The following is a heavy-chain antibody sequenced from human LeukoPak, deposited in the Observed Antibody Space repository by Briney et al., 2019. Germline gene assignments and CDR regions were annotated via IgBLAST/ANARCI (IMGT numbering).Heavy chain of an antibody. CDR1: GGSISSYY. Sequence: SETLSLTCTVSGGSISSYYWSWIRQPPGKGLEWIWAVYYSGSTNYNPSLKSRVTISVHTTKNQFSLKLSSVSTAGTAVYYCAIRLGYYDYWGKGTLVTVST. V-gene: IGHV4-59*01. J-gene: IGHJ4*02. CDR3: AIRLGYYDY. D-gene: IGHD1-26*01. CDR2: VYYSGST.